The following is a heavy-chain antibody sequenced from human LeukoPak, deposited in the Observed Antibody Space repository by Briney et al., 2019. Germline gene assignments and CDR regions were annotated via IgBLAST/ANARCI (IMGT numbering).Heavy chain of an antibody. CDR1: GFTFSTYA. CDR3: MLLWFGEDV. J-gene: IGHJ6*04. V-gene: IGHV3-23*01. D-gene: IGHD3-10*01. CDR2: ISGSGGST. Sequence: GGSLRLSCAASGFTFSTYAMSWVRQAPGKGLEWVSAISGSGGSTYYADSVKGRFTISREDSKNTLYLQMNSLKTEDTAVYYCMLLWFGEDVWGKGTTVTISS.